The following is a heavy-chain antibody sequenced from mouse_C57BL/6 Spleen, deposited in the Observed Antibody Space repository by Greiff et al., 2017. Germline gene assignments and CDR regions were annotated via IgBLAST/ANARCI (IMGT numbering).Heavy chain of an antibody. CDR3: ARGKTVVATNYFDY. J-gene: IGHJ2*01. D-gene: IGHD1-1*01. V-gene: IGHV1-64*01. Sequence: QVQLQQPGAELVKPGASVKLSCKASGYTFTSYWMHWVKQRPGQGLEWIGMIHPNSGSINYNEKFKSKATLTVDKSSSTAYMQLSSLTSEDSAVYYCARGKTVVATNYFDYWGQGTTLTVSS. CDR2: IHPNSGSI. CDR1: GYTFTSYW.